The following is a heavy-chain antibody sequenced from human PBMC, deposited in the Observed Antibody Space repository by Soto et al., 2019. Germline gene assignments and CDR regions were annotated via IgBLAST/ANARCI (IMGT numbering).Heavy chain of an antibody. D-gene: IGHD3-3*01. V-gene: IGHV4-4*02. J-gene: IGHJ4*02. CDR3: VTSLNYDFWRDGGRHYYFDY. Sequence: SETLSLTCAVSGGSISSSYWWNWVRQPPGKGLEWIGKIYHSGSTNYNPSLKNRVTISVDKSNNQFSLRLSSVTAADAAVYFCVTSLNYDFWRDGGRHYYFDYWGQGTLVTVSS. CDR2: IYHSGST. CDR1: GGSISSSYW.